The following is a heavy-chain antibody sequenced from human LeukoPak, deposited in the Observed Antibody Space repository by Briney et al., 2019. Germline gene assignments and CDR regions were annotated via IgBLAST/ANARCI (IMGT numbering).Heavy chain of an antibody. Sequence: GSLRLSCAVSGFTFSNYAMSWVRQAPGKGLEWVSAISGSGGSTYYAGSVKGRFTISRDNSKNTLYLQMNSLRAEDTAVYYCAKGGINLVRGSFDYWSQGTLVTVSS. CDR3: AKGGINLVRGSFDY. D-gene: IGHD3-10*01. CDR2: ISGSGGST. CDR1: GFTFSNYA. J-gene: IGHJ4*02. V-gene: IGHV3-23*01.